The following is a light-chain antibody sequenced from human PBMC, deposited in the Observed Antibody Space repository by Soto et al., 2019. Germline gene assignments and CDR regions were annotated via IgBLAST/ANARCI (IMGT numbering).Light chain of an antibody. CDR1: QTVSDNY. J-gene: IGKJ1*01. Sequence: ETVLTQSPGTLSLSPRQRATLSCRASQTVSDNYLAWYQQKPGQAPRLLIYGASSRAPGIPDRFSGSGSGTDFTLTISRLEPEDFAIYYCHQYAASPRTFGQGTQVDVK. V-gene: IGKV3-20*01. CDR3: HQYAASPRT. CDR2: GAS.